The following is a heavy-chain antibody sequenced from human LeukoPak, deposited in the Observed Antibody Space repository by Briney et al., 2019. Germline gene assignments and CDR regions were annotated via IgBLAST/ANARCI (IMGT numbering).Heavy chain of an antibody. D-gene: IGHD2-2*03. V-gene: IGHV3-11*01. CDR3: ARTRKTLDIVVVPAVPYYYYMDV. J-gene: IGHJ6*03. CDR1: GFTFSDYY. CDR2: ISSSGSTI. Sequence: GGSLRLSCAASGFTFSDYYMSWIRQAPGKGLEWVSYISSSGSTIYYADSVKGRFTISRDNAKNSLYLQMNSLRAEDTAVYYCARTRKTLDIVVVPAVPYYYYMDVWSKGTTVTVSS.